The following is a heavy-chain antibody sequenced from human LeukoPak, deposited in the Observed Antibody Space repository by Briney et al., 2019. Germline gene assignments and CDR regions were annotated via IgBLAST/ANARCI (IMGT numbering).Heavy chain of an antibody. V-gene: IGHV4-59*01. Sequence: SETLSLTCTVSGGSISSYYWSWIRQPPGKGLEWIGYIYYSGSTNYNPSLKSRVTISVDTSKNQFSLKLSSVTAADTAVYYCARVATTLKYAFDIWGQGTMVTVSS. D-gene: IGHD5-12*01. CDR3: ARVATTLKYAFDI. J-gene: IGHJ3*02. CDR1: GGSISSYY. CDR2: IYYSGST.